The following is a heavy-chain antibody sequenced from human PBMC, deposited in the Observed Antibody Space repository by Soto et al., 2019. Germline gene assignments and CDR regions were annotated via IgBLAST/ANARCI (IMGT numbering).Heavy chain of an antibody. Sequence: PSETLSLTCTVSGGSISSYYWSWIRQPAGKGLEWIGRIYTSGSTNYNPSLKSRVTMSVDTSKNQFSLKLSSVTAADTAVYYCARVGKLELQGGAFDLWGQGTMVTVSS. V-gene: IGHV4-4*07. CDR2: IYTSGST. CDR1: GGSISSYY. CDR3: ARVGKLELQGGAFDL. D-gene: IGHD1-7*01. J-gene: IGHJ3*01.